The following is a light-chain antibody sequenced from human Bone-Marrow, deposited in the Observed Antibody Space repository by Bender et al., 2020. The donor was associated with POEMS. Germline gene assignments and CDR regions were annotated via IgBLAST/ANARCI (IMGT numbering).Light chain of an antibody. CDR2: DDT. J-gene: IGLJ1*01. CDR3: QVWDAGSDHV. CDR1: DIGSES. Sequence: SYVLTQPPSVSVAPGKTARIVCGGDDIGSESVHWYQEKPGQAPILVVYDDTARPSGIPERFSGSNSGNTATLTISRVEAGDEADYSCQVWDAGSDHVFGAGTKVTVL. V-gene: IGLV3-21*03.